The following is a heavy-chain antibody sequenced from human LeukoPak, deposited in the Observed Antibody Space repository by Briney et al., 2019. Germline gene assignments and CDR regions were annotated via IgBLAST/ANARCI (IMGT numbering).Heavy chain of an antibody. D-gene: IGHD6-19*01. CDR3: AKDIDWLAFED. CDR1: GFTFNIHG. J-gene: IGHJ4*02. Sequence: GGSLRLSCAASGFTFNIHGMNWVRQAPGKGPEWVSGIGPSGDKTYYADSVKGRFTISRDNSENTVYLQMNSLRVEDTAVYYCAKDIDWLAFEDWGQGTLVTVSS. V-gene: IGHV3-23*01. CDR2: IGPSGDKT.